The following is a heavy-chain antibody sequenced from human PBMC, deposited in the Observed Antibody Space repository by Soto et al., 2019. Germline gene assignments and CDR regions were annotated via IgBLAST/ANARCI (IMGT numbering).Heavy chain of an antibody. Sequence: QVQLQESGPGLVKPSQTLSLTCTVSGGSISSGGYYWSWIRQHPGKGLAWIGYIYYSGSTYYNPSLKSRVTISVDTSKNQFSLKLSSVTAADTAVYYCARGSKYYYGSGAFDYWGQGTLVTVSS. V-gene: IGHV4-31*03. CDR2: IYYSGST. CDR3: ARGSKYYYGSGAFDY. CDR1: GGSISSGGYY. D-gene: IGHD3-10*01. J-gene: IGHJ4*02.